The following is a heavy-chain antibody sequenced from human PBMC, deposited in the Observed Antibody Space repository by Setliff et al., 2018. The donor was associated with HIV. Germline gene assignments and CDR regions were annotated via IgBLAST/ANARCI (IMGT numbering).Heavy chain of an antibody. CDR3: ARDMTTVTYNWFDP. J-gene: IGHJ5*02. V-gene: IGHV1-18*04. D-gene: IGHD4-17*01. Sequence: GASVKVSCKASGYTFTGYYMHWVRQAPGQGLEWMGWISAYNGNTNYAQKLQGRVTMTTDTSTSTAYMELRSLRSDDTAVYYCARDMTTVTYNWFDPWGQGTLVTV. CDR1: GYTFTGYY. CDR2: ISAYNGNT.